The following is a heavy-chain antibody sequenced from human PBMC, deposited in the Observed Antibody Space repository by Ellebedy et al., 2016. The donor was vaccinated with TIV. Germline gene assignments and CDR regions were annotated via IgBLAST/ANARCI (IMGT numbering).Heavy chain of an antibody. D-gene: IGHD3-3*01. CDR3: ARAGGIGVVDY. CDR1: GFTFSSYD. V-gene: IGHV3-30*03. CDR2: ISYDANNK. J-gene: IGHJ4*02. Sequence: GESLKISCAASGFTFSSYDMHWVRQAPGQGLEWVALISYDANNKYYADSVKGRFTISRDNSKNTLYLQMNSLSAEDTAVYYCARAGGIGVVDYWGQGTLVTVSS.